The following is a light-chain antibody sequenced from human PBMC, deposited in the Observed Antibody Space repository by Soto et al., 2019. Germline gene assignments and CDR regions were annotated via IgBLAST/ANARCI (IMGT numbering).Light chain of an antibody. CDR3: AAWDGSLNGWV. CDR1: NSNIGTNS. V-gene: IGLV1-44*01. CDR2: SNN. J-gene: IGLJ3*02. Sequence: QSVLTQPPSASGTPGQRVTISCSGSNSNIGTNSMNWYQQLPGTAPKLLIHSNNQRPSGVPDRFSGSKSGTSASLAISGLQSEDDADYYCAAWDGSLNGWVFGGGTKLTVL.